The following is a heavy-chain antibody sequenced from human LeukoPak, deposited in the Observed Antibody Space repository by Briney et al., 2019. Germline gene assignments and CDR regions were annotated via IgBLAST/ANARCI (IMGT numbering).Heavy chain of an antibody. V-gene: IGHV3-7*01. CDR3: ASGEGGRLKDY. CDR1: GFTFSSYW. CDR2: IKQDGSEK. Sequence: GGSLRLSCVASGFTFSSYWMSWVRQTPGKGLEWVANIKQDGSEKNYVDSVKGRFTISRDNAKNSLYLQMNSLRAEDTAVYYCASGEGGRLKDYWGQGTLVTVSS. J-gene: IGHJ4*02. D-gene: IGHD3-16*01.